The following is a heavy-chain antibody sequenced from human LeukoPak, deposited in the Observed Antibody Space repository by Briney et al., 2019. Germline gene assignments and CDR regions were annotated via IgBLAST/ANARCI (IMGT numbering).Heavy chain of an antibody. CDR1: GGSISSSSYY. V-gene: IGHV4-39*01. CDR2: IYYSGST. J-gene: IGHJ6*02. CDR3: ARLAYDFWSGWPSEGMDV. Sequence: PSETLSLTCTVSGGSISSSSYYWGWIRQPPRKWLEWVGSIYYSGSTYYNPSLKSRVTISVDTSKNQISLKLSSVTAADTAVYYCARLAYDFWSGWPSEGMDVWGQGTTVTVSS. D-gene: IGHD3-3*01.